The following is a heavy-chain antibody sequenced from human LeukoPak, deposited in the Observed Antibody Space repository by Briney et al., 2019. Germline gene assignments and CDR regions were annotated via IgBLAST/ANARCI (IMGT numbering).Heavy chain of an antibody. Sequence: PSETLSLTCTVSGGSISSYYWSWIRQPAGKGLEWIGRIYTSGSTNYNPSLKSRVTMSVDTSKNQFSLKLSSVTAADTAVYYCARCGYFDWFPYFDYWGQGTLVTVSS. J-gene: IGHJ4*02. CDR1: GGSISSYY. CDR2: IYTSGST. V-gene: IGHV4-4*07. CDR3: ARCGYFDWFPYFDY. D-gene: IGHD3-9*01.